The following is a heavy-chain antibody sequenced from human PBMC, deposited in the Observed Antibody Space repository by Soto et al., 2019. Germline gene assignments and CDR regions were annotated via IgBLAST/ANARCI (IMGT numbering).Heavy chain of an antibody. J-gene: IGHJ5*02. Sequence: KASETLSLTCTVSGGSISGYYWHWIRLPPGKGLEWIGYIYFSGSTNYNPSLKSRATISVDTSKNQFSLKLSSVTTADTAVYYCAKAGGGPLNWFDPWGQGTLVTVSS. V-gene: IGHV4-59*01. CDR1: GGSISGYY. CDR2: IYFSGST. D-gene: IGHD2-15*01. CDR3: AKAGGGPLNWFDP.